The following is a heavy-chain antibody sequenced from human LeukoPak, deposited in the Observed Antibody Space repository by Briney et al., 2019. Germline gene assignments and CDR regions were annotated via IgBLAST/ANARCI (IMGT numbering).Heavy chain of an antibody. J-gene: IGHJ6*02. Sequence: ASVKVSCKASGYTSTSYGISWVRQAPGQGLEWMGWISAYNGNTNYAQKLQGRVTMTTDTSTSTAYMELRSLRSDDTAVYYCARDTRCSSTSCYTSSYGMDVWGQGTTVTVSS. CDR3: ARDTRCSSTSCYTSSYGMDV. CDR2: ISAYNGNT. D-gene: IGHD2-2*02. CDR1: GYTSTSYG. V-gene: IGHV1-18*01.